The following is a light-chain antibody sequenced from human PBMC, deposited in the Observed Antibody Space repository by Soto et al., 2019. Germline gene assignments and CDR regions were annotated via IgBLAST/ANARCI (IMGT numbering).Light chain of an antibody. CDR3: QQYTNWPPIT. Sequence: EIVMTQSPATLSVSPGERATLSCRASQSVSGNLAWYQQKPGQAPRLLIYGASTRATGIPARFSGSGSGTEFTLTIRSRQSEDFAVYYWQQYTNWPPITFGQGTKLEIK. CDR2: GAS. J-gene: IGKJ2*01. V-gene: IGKV3-15*01. CDR1: QSVSGN.